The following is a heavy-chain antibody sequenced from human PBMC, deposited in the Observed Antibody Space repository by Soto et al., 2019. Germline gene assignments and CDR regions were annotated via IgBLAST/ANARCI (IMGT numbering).Heavy chain of an antibody. V-gene: IGHV4-30-2*01. J-gene: IGHJ6*02. D-gene: IGHD6-19*01. CDR3: ARDRVLAVAGTRVGMDYYYYGMDV. CDR1: GASIGGSAYS. CDR2: IYHSWST. Sequence: ALSLTCAVPGASIGGSAYSWSWCCQPPVTGIDCVGEIYHSWSTNYNPSLKSRVTISVDKSKNQFSLKLSSVTAADTAVYYCARDRVLAVAGTRVGMDYYYYGMDVWGQGTTVTVSS.